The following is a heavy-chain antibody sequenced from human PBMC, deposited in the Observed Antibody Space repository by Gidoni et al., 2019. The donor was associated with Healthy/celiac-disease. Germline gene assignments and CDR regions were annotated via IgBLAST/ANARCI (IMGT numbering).Heavy chain of an antibody. D-gene: IGHD3-22*01. Sequence: QVQLVESVGGVVQPGRSLRLSCAASGFTFSSYGIHLVRPAPGKGLEWVAVISYDGSNKYYADSVKGRFTISRDNSKNTLYLQMNSLRAEDTAVYYCAKVPAYYYDSSGYYDAFDIWGQGTMVTVSS. CDR1: GFTFSSYG. J-gene: IGHJ3*02. V-gene: IGHV3-30*18. CDR3: AKVPAYYYDSSGYYDAFDI. CDR2: ISYDGSNK.